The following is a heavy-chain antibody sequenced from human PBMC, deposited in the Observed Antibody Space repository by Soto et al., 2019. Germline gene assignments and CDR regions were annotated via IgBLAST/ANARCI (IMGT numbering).Heavy chain of an antibody. J-gene: IGHJ5*02. CDR3: ARRAVVAVTGSLDNWLDP. Sequence: SETLSLTCTVSGGSITSYNWNWLRQPPGKALEWIGYVYNSGSTNYNPSLKSRVTISVDTSKNQFSLKVNSVTAADTAVYYCARRAVVAVTGSLDNWLDPWSQGILVT. CDR1: GGSITSYN. V-gene: IGHV4-59*01. CDR2: VYNSGST. D-gene: IGHD2-21*01.